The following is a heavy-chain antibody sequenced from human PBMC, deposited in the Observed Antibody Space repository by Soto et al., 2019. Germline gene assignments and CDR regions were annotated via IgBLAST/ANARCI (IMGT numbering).Heavy chain of an antibody. Sequence: EVQLVESEGGLVQPGGSLRLSCAASGFTFSYYWMHWVRQAPGQGLVWVSRIHSDGSSTTYAYSVKGRFTISRDNAKNTLYLHMNSLRAEETDVYYCARGDRGAFDLWGQGTMVTVSS. J-gene: IGHJ3*01. CDR1: GFTFSYYW. V-gene: IGHV3-74*01. CDR2: IHSDGSST. D-gene: IGHD2-21*02. CDR3: ARGDRGAFDL.